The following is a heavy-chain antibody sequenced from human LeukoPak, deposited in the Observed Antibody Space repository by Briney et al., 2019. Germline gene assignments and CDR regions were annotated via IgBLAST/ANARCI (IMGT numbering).Heavy chain of an antibody. Sequence: GGSLRLSCAASGFTFDDYGMSWVGQAPGKGVEWGSGINWNGGSTGYADSGKGRFTISRDNAKNSLYLQMNSLRAEDTALYHCARMSGYYYVGYFDLWGRGTLVTVSS. J-gene: IGHJ2*01. CDR1: GFTFDDYG. CDR3: ARMSGYYYVGYFDL. D-gene: IGHD3-22*01. CDR2: INWNGGST. V-gene: IGHV3-20*01.